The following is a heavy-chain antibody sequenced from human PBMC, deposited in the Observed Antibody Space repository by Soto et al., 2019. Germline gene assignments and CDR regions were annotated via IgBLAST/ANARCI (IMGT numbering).Heavy chain of an antibody. J-gene: IGHJ6*03. Sequence: QEQLVQSGAEVKKPGAPVKVSCKASGYTFTSYNINWVRQATGQGLERMGWMNPNSGNTGYAEQFQGRVTMTRNSSISTAYMELSGLRSEDTAVYYCAREAGSDPSFYYLDMDVWGKETTVTVSS. D-gene: IGHD3-10*01. V-gene: IGHV1-8*01. CDR2: MNPNSGNT. CDR3: AREAGSDPSFYYLDMDV. CDR1: GYTFTSYN.